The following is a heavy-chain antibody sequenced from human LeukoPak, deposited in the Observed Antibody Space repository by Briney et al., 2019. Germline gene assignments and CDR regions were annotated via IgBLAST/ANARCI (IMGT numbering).Heavy chain of an antibody. J-gene: IGHJ4*02. D-gene: IGHD6-19*01. CDR2: IYTSGST. V-gene: IGHV4-61*02. Sequence: SQTLSLTCTVSGGSISSGSYYWSWIRQPAGKGLEWIGRIYTSGSTNYNPSLKSRVTISVDTSKNQFSLKLSSVTAADTAVYYCATRRRAESMWLARDPDYRGQGTLVTVSS. CDR3: ATRRRAESMWLARDPDY. CDR1: GGSISSGSYY.